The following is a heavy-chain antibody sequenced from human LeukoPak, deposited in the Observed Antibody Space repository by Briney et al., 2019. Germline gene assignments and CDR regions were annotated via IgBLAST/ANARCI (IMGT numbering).Heavy chain of an antibody. J-gene: IGHJ4*02. CDR3: AKRGCSGGSCYYFDY. V-gene: IGHV3-7*03. Sequence: GGSLRLSCAASGFTFSSYWMSWVRQAPGRGLEWVATIKQNGNEKYYMDSVKGRFTISRDNSKNTLYLQMNSLRAEDTAVYYCAKRGCSGGSCYYFDYWGQGTLVTVSS. D-gene: IGHD2-15*01. CDR1: GFTFSSYW. CDR2: IKQNGNEK.